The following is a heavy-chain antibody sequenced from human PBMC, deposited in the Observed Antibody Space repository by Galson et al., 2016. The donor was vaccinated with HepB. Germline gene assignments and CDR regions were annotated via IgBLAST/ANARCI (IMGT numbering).Heavy chain of an antibody. V-gene: IGHV4-39*01. D-gene: IGHD2-15*01. CDR2: IYYSGSS. CDR3: ARQWGGYCSRGNCNPIDY. J-gene: IGHJ4*02. Sequence: SETLSLTCSVSGGSISDSYYYWGWIRQPPGKGLEWLGSIYYSGSSDYNPSLNSRGTISVDTTKNQFSLKLTSVTAGDTAVYYCARQWGGYCSRGNCNPIDYWGQGTLVTVSS. CDR1: GGSISDSYYY.